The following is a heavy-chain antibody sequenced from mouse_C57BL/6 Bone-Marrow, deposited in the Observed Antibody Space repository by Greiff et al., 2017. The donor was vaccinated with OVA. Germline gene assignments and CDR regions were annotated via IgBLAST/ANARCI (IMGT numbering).Heavy chain of an antibody. CDR3: ARVHYYGSSYVDAMDY. CDR1: GYTFTTYG. J-gene: IGHJ4*01. Sequence: QVQLQQPGAELVKPGASVKMSCKASGYTFTTYGKTGGKKRPGQGLEWIGDIYPGSGRTNYNEKFKSKATLTVDTSSSTAYMQLSSLTSEDSAVYYCARVHYYGSSYVDAMDYWGQGTSVTVSS. V-gene: IGHV1-55*01. D-gene: IGHD1-1*01. CDR2: IYPGSGRT.